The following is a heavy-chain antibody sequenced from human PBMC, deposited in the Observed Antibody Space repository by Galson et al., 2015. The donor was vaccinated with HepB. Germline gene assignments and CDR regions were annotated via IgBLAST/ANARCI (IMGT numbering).Heavy chain of an antibody. CDR2: IRMKAYGGTT. V-gene: IGHV3-49*04. Sequence: SLRLSCAASGFTLRDYGITWVRQAPGKGLEWVAFIRMKAYGGTTEYAASVKGRFTISRDDSRGMVYLQMNSLTIEDTAIYYCLRPSAVWYGEKGGFDYWGQGTLVTVSS. J-gene: IGHJ4*02. CDR1: GFTLRDYG. D-gene: IGHD3-10*01. CDR3: LRPSAVWYGEKGGFDY.